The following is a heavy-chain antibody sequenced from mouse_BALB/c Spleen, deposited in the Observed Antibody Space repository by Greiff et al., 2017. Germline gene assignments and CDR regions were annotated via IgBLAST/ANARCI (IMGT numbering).Heavy chain of an antibody. J-gene: IGHJ4*01. CDR1: GFTFSSYA. V-gene: IGHV5-9-3*01. CDR3: AREDGYLSYAMDY. CDR2: ISSGGSYT. D-gene: IGHD2-3*01. Sequence: EVKLMESGGGLVKPGGSLKLSCAASGFTFSSYAMSWVRQTPEKRLEWVATISSGGSYTYYPDSVKGRFTISRDNAKNTLYLQMSSLRSEDTAMYYCAREDGYLSYAMDYWGQGTSVTVSS.